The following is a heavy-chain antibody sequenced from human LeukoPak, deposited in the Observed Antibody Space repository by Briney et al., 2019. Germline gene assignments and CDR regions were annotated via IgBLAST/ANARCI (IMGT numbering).Heavy chain of an antibody. CDR2: MNHGGST. V-gene: IGHV4-34*01. D-gene: IGHD3-10*01. CDR3: ARLTKNDSGTYRFGKKKRGYMDV. Sequence: PSETLSLTCAVYGGSFSGYYWSWIRQPPGKGLEWIGEMNHGGSTNYNPSLKSRVTISVDTSKNQFSLKLSSVTAADTAVYYCARLTKNDSGTYRFGKKKRGYMDVWGKGTTVTISS. J-gene: IGHJ6*03. CDR1: GGSFSGYY.